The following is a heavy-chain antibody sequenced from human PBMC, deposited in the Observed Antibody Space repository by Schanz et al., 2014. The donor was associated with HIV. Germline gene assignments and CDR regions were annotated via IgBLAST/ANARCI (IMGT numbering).Heavy chain of an antibody. J-gene: IGHJ4*02. CDR3: ASRRLMQCGPECYSGDYYFNS. CDR1: GGLFTDSY. Sequence: QVQLQQWGAGLLKPLETLSLTCAVYGGLFTDSYWIWIRQPPGKGLEWIGEIDHTGSTNYKPSLKSRISISIDKSKNQFSLNLTSVSAADTAVYYCASRRLMQCGPECYSGDYYFNSWGQGILVTVSS. D-gene: IGHD2-21*01. CDR2: IDHTGST. V-gene: IGHV4-34*02.